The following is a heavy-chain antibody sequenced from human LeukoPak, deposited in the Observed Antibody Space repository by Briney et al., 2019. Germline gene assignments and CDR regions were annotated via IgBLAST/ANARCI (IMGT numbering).Heavy chain of an antibody. D-gene: IGHD3-10*01. V-gene: IGHV4-31*03. J-gene: IGHJ5*02. Sequence: SETLSLTCTVSGGSISSGGYYWSWIRQHPGKGLEWIGYIHHSGSTYYNPFLKSRLIISLDTSKNQFSLKLNSVTAADTAVYYCANYGSGSYRFDPWGQGTLVTVSS. CDR2: IHHSGST. CDR1: GGSISSGGYY. CDR3: ANYGSGSYRFDP.